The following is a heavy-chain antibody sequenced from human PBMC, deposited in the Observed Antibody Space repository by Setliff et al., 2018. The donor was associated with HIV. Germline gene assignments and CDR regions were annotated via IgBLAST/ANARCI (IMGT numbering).Heavy chain of an antibody. Sequence: SETLSLTCTVSGGSISSSSYYWGWIRQPPGKGLEWIGCISHSGNTNFNPSLNSRVTISLDTSKNQFSLRLTSLTAADTAIYYCARSTVGAGASFPWGRGSLVTVSS. CDR2: ISHSGNT. CDR3: ARSTVGAGASFP. CDR1: GGSISSSSYY. V-gene: IGHV4-39*07. J-gene: IGHJ5*02. D-gene: IGHD1-26*01.